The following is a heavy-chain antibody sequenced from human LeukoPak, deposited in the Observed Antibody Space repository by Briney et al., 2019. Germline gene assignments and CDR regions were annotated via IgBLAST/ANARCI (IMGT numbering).Heavy chain of an antibody. J-gene: IGHJ4*02. Sequence: GGSLRLSCAASGFTFSSYSMNWVRQAPGKGLEWVSSISSSSSYIYYADSVKGRFTISRDSAKNSLYLQMNSLRAEDTAVYYCARWIQLWRSFDYWGQGTLVTVST. CDR2: ISSSSSYI. CDR3: ARWIQLWRSFDY. D-gene: IGHD5-18*01. CDR1: GFTFSSYS. V-gene: IGHV3-21*01.